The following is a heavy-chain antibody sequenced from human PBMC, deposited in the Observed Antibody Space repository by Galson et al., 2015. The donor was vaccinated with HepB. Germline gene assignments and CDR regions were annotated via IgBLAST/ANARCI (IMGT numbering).Heavy chain of an antibody. CDR3: ARDWGIAVSGTWWFDP. J-gene: IGHJ5*02. CDR2: ISSTSDYV. D-gene: IGHD6-19*01. CDR1: GFTFNNYN. Sequence: SLRLSCAASGFTFNNYNMNWVRQAPGEGLEWVSSISSTSDYVYYADSLKGRFTISRDNAKNSLYLQMSSLRAEDTAVYYCARDWGIAVSGTWWFDPWGRGTLVTVSS. V-gene: IGHV3-21*06.